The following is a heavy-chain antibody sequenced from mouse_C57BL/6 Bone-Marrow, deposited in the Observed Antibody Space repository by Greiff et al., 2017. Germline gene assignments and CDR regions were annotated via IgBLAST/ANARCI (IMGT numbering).Heavy chain of an antibody. J-gene: IGHJ1*03. Sequence: VQLQQSGPGLVQPSQSLSITCTVSGFSLTSYGVHWVRQSPGKGLEWLGVIWRGGSTDYNAAFMSRLSITKDNSKSQVFFKMKRLQADDTAIYYCAKRALCGYFDVWGTETTVSVSS. CDR2: IWRGGST. V-gene: IGHV2-5*01. CDR3: AKRALCGYFDV. CDR1: GFSLTSYG. D-gene: IGHD6-1*01.